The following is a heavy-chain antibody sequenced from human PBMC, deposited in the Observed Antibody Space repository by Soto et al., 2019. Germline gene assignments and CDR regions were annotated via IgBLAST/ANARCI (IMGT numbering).Heavy chain of an antibody. CDR2: IYYSGST. D-gene: IGHD3-10*01. CDR1: GGSISSGGYY. CDR3: ARDDPPYYYGSGRGSDAFDI. J-gene: IGHJ3*02. Sequence: NPSETLSLTCTVSGGSISSGGYYWSWIRQHPGKGLEWIGYIYYSGSTYYNPSLKSRVTISVDTSKNQFSLKLSSVTAADTAVYYCARDDPPYYYGSGRGSDAFDIWGQGTMVTVS. V-gene: IGHV4-31*03.